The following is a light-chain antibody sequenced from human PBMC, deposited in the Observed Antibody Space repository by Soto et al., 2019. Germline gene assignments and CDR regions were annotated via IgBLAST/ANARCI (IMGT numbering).Light chain of an antibody. V-gene: IGLV1-40*01. J-gene: IGLJ3*02. CDR3: AVWDNSMTAGV. CDR1: SSNIGAGYD. Sequence: QSVLTQPPSVSGAPGQRVTISCTGSSSNIGAGYDVHWYQQLPGTAPKLLIYGNSNRPSGVPDRFSGSKSGTSASLAITGLRSEDEAHYYCAVWDNSMTAGVFGGGTKLTVL. CDR2: GNS.